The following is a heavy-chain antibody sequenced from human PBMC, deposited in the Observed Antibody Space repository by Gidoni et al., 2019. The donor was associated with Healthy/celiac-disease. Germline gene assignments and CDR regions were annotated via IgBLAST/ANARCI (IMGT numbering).Heavy chain of an antibody. V-gene: IGHV3-48*02. CDR1: GFTFSGYS. D-gene: IGHD6-19*01. J-gene: IGHJ6*03. Sequence: EVQLVESGGGLVQPGGSLRLSCAASGFTFSGYSMNWVRQAPGKGLEWVSYSSSSSSTIYYADSVKGRFTISRDNAKNSLYLQMNSLRDEDAAVYYCARVSSGWYPSYYYYYMDVWGKGTTVTVSS. CDR2: SSSSSSTI. CDR3: ARVSSGWYPSYYYYYMDV.